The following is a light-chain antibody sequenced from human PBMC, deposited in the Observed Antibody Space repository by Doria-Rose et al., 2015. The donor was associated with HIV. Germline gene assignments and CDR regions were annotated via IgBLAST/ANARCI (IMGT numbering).Light chain of an antibody. Sequence: LSASVGYRVTISCLASQSISSYLNWYQQKPGKAPKLLIYAASSLQSGVPSRFSGSGSGTDFTLTISSLQPEDFAAYYCQQSCCTPSTLGQVTKVEIK. CDR1: QSISSY. J-gene: IGKJ2*02. V-gene: IGKV1-39*01. CDR3: QQSCCTPST. CDR2: AAS.